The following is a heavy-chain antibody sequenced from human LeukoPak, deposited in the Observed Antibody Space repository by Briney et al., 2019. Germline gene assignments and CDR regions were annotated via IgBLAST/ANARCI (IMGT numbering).Heavy chain of an antibody. CDR1: GDSISTYYYY. V-gene: IGHV4-61*02. CDR3: ASGRTPKVAGLEGS. J-gene: IGHJ5*02. CDR2: VYPSGNT. D-gene: IGHD6-19*01. Sequence: SETLSLTCTVSGDSISTYYYYWSWVRQPAGKGLEWIGRVYPSGNTNYNPYNPSLTDRVTISIDASRNQFSLILTSVTAADTAIYYCASGRTPKVAGLEGSWGQGTLVTVSS.